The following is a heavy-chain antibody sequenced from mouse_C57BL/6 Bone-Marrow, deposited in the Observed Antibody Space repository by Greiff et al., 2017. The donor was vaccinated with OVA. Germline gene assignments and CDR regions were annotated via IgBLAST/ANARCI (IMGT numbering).Heavy chain of an antibody. D-gene: IGHD4-1*01. Sequence: LVESGAELARPGASVKLSCKASGYTFTSYGISWVKQRTGQGLEWIGEIYPRSGNTYYNEKFKGKATLTADKSSSTAYMELRSLTSEDSAVYFCARCETGTNDYWGQGTTLTVSS. J-gene: IGHJ2*01. CDR2: IYPRSGNT. CDR3: ARCETGTNDY. V-gene: IGHV1-81*01. CDR1: GYTFTSYG.